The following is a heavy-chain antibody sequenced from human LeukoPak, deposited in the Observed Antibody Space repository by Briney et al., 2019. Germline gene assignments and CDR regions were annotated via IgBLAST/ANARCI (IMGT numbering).Heavy chain of an antibody. D-gene: IGHD3-10*01. CDR3: VRGRDWRGSGSYNRDY. CDR1: GYTFTNYD. Sequence: GASVKVSCKASGYTFTNYDINWVRQATGQGLQWMGWMNPSNGNRDYAQKFQGRVTMTRDTSITTAYMELSSLRSEDTAVYYCVRGRDWRGSGSYNRDYWGPGTLVTVSS. J-gene: IGHJ4*02. CDR2: MNPSNGNR. V-gene: IGHV1-8*01.